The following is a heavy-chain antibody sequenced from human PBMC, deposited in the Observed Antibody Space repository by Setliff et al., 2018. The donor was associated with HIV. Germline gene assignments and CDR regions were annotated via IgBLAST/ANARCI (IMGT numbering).Heavy chain of an antibody. V-gene: IGHV3-23*01. Sequence: SLKISCAVSGFTLSTFSMSWVRQAPGKGLEWVSAISSKDGSTYYADSVRGRFTISRDDSKNTLYLQMNSLRAEDTAMYYCAKDKGQKYADYWGQGTVVTVSS. CDR2: ISSKDGST. D-gene: IGHD3-10*01. CDR3: AKDKGQKYADY. J-gene: IGHJ4*02. CDR1: GFTLSTFS.